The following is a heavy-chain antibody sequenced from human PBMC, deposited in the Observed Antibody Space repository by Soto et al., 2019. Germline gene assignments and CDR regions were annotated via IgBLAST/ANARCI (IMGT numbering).Heavy chain of an antibody. Sequence: QVTLKESGPVLVKPTEPLTLTCTVSGFSLNNERMGVSWIRQPPGKALEWLAQIFSNDEKSYITSLKSRLTISRDTSKSQVVLTMTNMDPVDTATYYCARIIDTSMVLDIWGHGTMVTVSS. CDR2: IFSNDEK. J-gene: IGHJ3*02. CDR3: ARIIDTSMVLDI. D-gene: IGHD5-18*01. V-gene: IGHV2-26*01. CDR1: GFSLNNERMG.